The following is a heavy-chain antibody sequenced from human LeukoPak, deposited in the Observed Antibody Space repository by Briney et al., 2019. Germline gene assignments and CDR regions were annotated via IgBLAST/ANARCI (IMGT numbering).Heavy chain of an antibody. J-gene: IGHJ4*02. CDR3: ARGAYDFWSGYYLFDY. CDR1: GGSISNGGYY. CDR2: IYYSGST. V-gene: IGHV4-31*03. D-gene: IGHD3-3*01. Sequence: SQTLSLTCTVSGGSISNGGYYWSWIRQHPGKGLEWIGYIYYSGSTYYNPSLKSRVTISVDTSKNQFSLKLSSVTAADTAVYYCARGAYDFWSGYYLFDYWGQGTLVTVSS.